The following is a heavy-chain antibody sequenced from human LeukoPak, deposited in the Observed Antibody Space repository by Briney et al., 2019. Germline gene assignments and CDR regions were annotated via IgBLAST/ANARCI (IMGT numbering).Heavy chain of an antibody. CDR3: ARDLKFTMIVEHAFDI. J-gene: IGHJ3*02. V-gene: IGHV3-48*03. Sequence: GGSLRLSCAASGFTFSSYEMNWVRQAPGKGLEWVSYISSSGSTIYYADSVKGRFTISRDNAKNSLYLQMNSLRAEDTAVYYCARDLKFTMIVEHAFDIWGQGTMVTVSS. CDR1: GFTFSSYE. CDR2: ISSSGSTI. D-gene: IGHD3-22*01.